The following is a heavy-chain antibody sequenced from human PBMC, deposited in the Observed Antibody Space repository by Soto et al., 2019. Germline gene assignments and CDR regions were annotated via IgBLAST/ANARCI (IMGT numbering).Heavy chain of an antibody. Sequence: SETLSLNCTVSGGSISSSSYYWGWIRQAPGKGLEGIGSIYYSGSNYYKPSLKRRSTISVDTSKNQFSLKLSSVTAADTAVYYCASQYDFWSGYYSDYWGQGTLVTVSS. CDR1: GGSISSSSYY. D-gene: IGHD3-3*01. CDR3: ASQYDFWSGYYSDY. J-gene: IGHJ4*02. CDR2: IYYSGSN. V-gene: IGHV4-39*01.